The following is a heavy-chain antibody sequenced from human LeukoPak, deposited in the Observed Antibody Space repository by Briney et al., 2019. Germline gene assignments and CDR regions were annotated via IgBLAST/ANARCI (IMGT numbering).Heavy chain of an antibody. D-gene: IGHD3-9*01. CDR2: ITSSSSTK. CDR1: GFTFSSYS. Sequence: GGSLRLSCAASGFTFSSYSMNWVRQAPGKGLEWISFITSSSSTKYYTDSVKGRFTISRDNGKNSLYLQVNSLRDEDTAVYYCARVDGAFDIWGQGTMVTVSS. J-gene: IGHJ3*02. CDR3: ARVDGAFDI. V-gene: IGHV3-48*02.